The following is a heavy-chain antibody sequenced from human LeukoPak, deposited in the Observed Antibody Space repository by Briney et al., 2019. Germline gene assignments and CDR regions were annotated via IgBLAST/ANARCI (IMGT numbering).Heavy chain of an antibody. V-gene: IGHV3-23*01. CDR1: GFTFSSYW. CDR3: ARRCQLDLYDILTGDYGGYFDY. Sequence: GGSLRLSCAASGFTFSSYWMHWVRQAPGKGLVWVSGISNSGTTTYYADSVKGRFTISRDNSKNTLYLQMNSLRAEDTAVYYCARRCQLDLYDILTGDYGGYFDYWGQGTLVTVSS. D-gene: IGHD3-9*01. J-gene: IGHJ4*02. CDR2: ISNSGTTT.